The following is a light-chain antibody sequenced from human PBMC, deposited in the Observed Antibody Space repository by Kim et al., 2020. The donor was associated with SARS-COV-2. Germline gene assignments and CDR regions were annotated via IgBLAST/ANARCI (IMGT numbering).Light chain of an antibody. V-gene: IGKV1-39*01. CDR2: AAS. CDR3: QQSYCSPST. CDR1: QSISSY. Sequence: AAVESRANITSRASQSISSYLKWYQPKPGTAARLLIYAASTLRSSVPYMCSGFGTDTDLTHTISTRQPEDFVSYYRQQSYCSPSTFGQRNQVDI. J-gene: IGKJ1*01.